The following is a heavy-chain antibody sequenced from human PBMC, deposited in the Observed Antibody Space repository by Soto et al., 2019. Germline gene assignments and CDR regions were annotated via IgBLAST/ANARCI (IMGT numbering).Heavy chain of an antibody. CDR1: GVAFSTYA. D-gene: IGHD4-17*01. J-gene: IGHJ3*02. CDR3: AHPRGYGVFDAVDI. Sequence: GGSLRLSCAASGVAFSTYAMNWVRQAPGKGLEWVSAITKSGETTYYAESVRGRFAISRDNSINTLFLQMSHLRTEDTAVYYCAHPRGYGVFDAVDIWGQGTMVTVSS. V-gene: IGHV3-23*01. CDR2: ITKSGETT.